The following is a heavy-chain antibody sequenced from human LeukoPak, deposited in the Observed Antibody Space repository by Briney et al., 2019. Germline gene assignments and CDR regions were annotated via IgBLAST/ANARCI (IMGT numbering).Heavy chain of an antibody. D-gene: IGHD1-7*01. Sequence: GGSLRLACAASGVTFSSYGMHWVRQAPGKGLEWVAVISNDGSNKHYADSVKGRFTISRDNSKNTLYLQMNSLRAEDTAVYYCAKDLTGVNYCLDQWGQGTLVTVSS. CDR3: AKDLTGVNYCLDQ. J-gene: IGHJ4*02. CDR2: ISNDGSNK. CDR1: GVTFSSYG. V-gene: IGHV3-30*18.